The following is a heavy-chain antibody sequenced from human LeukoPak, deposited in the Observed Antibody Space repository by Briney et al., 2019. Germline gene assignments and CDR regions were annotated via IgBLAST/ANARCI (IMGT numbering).Heavy chain of an antibody. CDR2: IWYDGSNK. Sequence: QPGGSLRLSCAASGFTFSSYGMHWVRQAPGKGLEWVAVIWYDGSNKYYADSVKGRFTISRDNSKNTLYLQMNSLRAEDTAVYYCAKPGVDKYCSGGSCYYSEYFQHWGQGTLVTVSS. V-gene: IGHV3-33*06. J-gene: IGHJ1*01. D-gene: IGHD2-15*01. CDR1: GFTFSSYG. CDR3: AKPGVDKYCSGGSCYYSEYFQH.